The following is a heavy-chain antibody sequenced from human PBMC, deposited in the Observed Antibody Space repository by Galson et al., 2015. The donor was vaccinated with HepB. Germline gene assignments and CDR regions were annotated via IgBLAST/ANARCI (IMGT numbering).Heavy chain of an antibody. V-gene: IGHV5-51*01. D-gene: IGHD2-8*02. CDR1: GYSFTTYW. J-gene: IGHJ3*02. CDR3: ARQGVLVWPYYALVM. Sequence: QSGAEVKKPGESLKISCRVSGYSFTTYWIGWVRQMPGKGLEWMGIMYPGDSDIRYSPSFQGQVTISADKSISTAYLQWSSLKASDTAMYYCARQGVLVWPYYALVMWGPGTMVTVS. CDR2: MYPGDSDI.